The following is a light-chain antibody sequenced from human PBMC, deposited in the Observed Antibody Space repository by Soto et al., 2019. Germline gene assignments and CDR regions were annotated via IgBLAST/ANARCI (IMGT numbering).Light chain of an antibody. J-gene: IGLJ1*01. V-gene: IGLV2-14*03. CDR1: SSDVGGYNY. CDR2: DVS. Sequence: QSALTQPASVSGSPGQSITISCTGTSSDVGGYNYVSWYQHQPGKAPKLMIYDVSNRPSGVSNRFSGSKSGNTASLTISGLQAEDEADYYCSSYTSSSTLVFGTGTKVTVL. CDR3: SSYTSSSTLV.